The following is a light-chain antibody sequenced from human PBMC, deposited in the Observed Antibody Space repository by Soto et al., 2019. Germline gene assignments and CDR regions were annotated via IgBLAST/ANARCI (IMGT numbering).Light chain of an antibody. J-gene: IGKJ2*01. CDR3: KQYNSYSRT. V-gene: IGKV1-5*01. CDR1: QSISSW. CDR2: DAS. Sequence: DIQMTQSPSTLSASVGDRVTITCRASQSISSWLAWYQQKPGKAPKLLIYDASSLESGVPSRFSGSGSGTEFTLTISSLQPDDFATYYCKQYNSYSRTFGKGTKLEIK.